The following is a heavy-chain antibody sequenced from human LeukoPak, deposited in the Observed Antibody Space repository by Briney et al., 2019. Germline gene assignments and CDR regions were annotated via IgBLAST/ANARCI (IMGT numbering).Heavy chain of an antibody. CDR1: GYTFTSYG. Sequence: ASVQVSCKASGYTFTSYGISWVRPAPGQGLEWMGWISAYNGNTNYAQKLQGRVTMTTDTSTSTAYMELRSLRSDDTAVYYCAITPTYYYDSSGLRGDYWGQGTLVTVSS. CDR2: ISAYNGNT. D-gene: IGHD3-22*01. J-gene: IGHJ4*02. V-gene: IGHV1-18*01. CDR3: AITPTYYYDSSGLRGDY.